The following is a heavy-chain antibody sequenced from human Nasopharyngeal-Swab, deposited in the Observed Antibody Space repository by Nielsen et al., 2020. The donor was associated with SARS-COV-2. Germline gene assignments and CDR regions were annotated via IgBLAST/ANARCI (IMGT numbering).Heavy chain of an antibody. D-gene: IGHD5-18*01. Sequence: GESLKISCAVSGFSFSDSAMTWVRQAAGKGLEWVSSISFSGGRTYYAESVRGRFTISRDNSKNTVYLQMGGLGAEDTAVYYCAKDLGSYGYGHFADWGQGTLVTVSS. CDR3: AKDLGSYGYGHFAD. CDR1: GFSFSDSA. V-gene: IGHV3-23*01. J-gene: IGHJ4*02. CDR2: ISFSGGRT.